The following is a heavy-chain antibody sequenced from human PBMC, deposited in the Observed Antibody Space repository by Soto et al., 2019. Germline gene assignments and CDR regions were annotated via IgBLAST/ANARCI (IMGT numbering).Heavy chain of an antibody. V-gene: IGHV1-69*13. Sequence: ASVKVSCKASGGTFSSYAISWVRQAPGQGLEWMGGIIPIFGTANYAQKFQGRVTITADESTSTAYMELSSLRSEDTAVYYCARGYYDFWSGYYRYFDYWGQGTLVTVSS. CDR2: IIPIFGTA. CDR3: ARGYYDFWSGYYRYFDY. D-gene: IGHD3-3*01. J-gene: IGHJ4*02. CDR1: GGTFSSYA.